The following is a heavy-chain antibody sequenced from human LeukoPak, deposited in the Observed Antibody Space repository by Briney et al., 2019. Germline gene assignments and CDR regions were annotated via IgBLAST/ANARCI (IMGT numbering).Heavy chain of an antibody. V-gene: IGHV3-30*18. CDR3: AKDRGWSQWPRIHGDAFDI. D-gene: IGHD5-12*01. CDR1: GFTFSSYG. J-gene: IGHJ3*02. CDR2: ISYDGSNK. Sequence: GGSLRLSCAASGFTFSSYGMHWVRQAPGKGLEWVAVISYDGSNKYYADSVKGRFTISRDNSKNTLYLQMNSLRAEDTAVYYCAKDRGWSQWPRIHGDAFDIWGQGTMVTVSS.